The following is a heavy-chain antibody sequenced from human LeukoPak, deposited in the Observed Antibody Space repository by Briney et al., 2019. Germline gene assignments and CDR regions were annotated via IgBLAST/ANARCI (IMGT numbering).Heavy chain of an antibody. D-gene: IGHD3-22*01. J-gene: IGHJ4*02. CDR2: ISTNGDDT. Sequence: HPGGSLRLSCAASGFTFSSYAMHWISQAPGKGLEYVSAISTNGDDTYHANSVQGRFSISRDNSKNTLYLQMGSLRAEDMAVYYCARAFNYGFSGYGFDYWGQGNLVTVSS. CDR3: ARAFNYGFSGYGFDY. CDR1: GFTFSSYA. V-gene: IGHV3-64*01.